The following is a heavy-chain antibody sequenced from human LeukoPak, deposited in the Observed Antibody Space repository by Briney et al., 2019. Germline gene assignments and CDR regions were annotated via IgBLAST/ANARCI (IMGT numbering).Heavy chain of an antibody. CDR2: IYDSGST. Sequence: SETLSLTCTVSSGSIRSGGYYWSWIRQHPGKGLEWIGYIYDSGSTYYNPSLESRVTMSVDTSRNQFSLKLSSVTAADTAVYYCARGGTDYYFDYWGQGTLVTVSS. J-gene: IGHJ4*02. CDR3: ARGGTDYYFDY. CDR1: SGSIRSGGYY. V-gene: IGHV4-31*03.